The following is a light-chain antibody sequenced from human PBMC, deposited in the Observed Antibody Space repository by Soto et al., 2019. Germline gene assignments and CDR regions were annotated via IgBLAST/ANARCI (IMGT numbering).Light chain of an antibody. J-gene: IGKJ4*01. V-gene: IGKV3-11*01. CDR3: YQRKHGPPLT. CDR2: DAS. Sequence: EVVLTQSPATLSLSPGERAILSCRASHSVEKDLAWYQQKPGQTPRLLIYDASNRATGITARFSGSGSETDFTLTISSLKPEDFAVYYCYQRKHGPPLTFGGGTKVEIK. CDR1: HSVEKD.